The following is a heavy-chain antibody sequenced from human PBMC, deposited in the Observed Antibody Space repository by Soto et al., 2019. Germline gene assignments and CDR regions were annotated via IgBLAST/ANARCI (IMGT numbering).Heavy chain of an antibody. J-gene: IGHJ4*02. V-gene: IGHV2-5*02. CDR1: GFSLSTSGVG. CDR2: IYWDDVK. Sequence: QITLKESGPTLVKPTQPLTLTCTLSGFSLSTSGVGVGWIRQSPGKALEWLAVIYWDDVKHYSPSLERRLTITKDTSESEVVLTMTNMDPVDTATYYCARKGSGDYALDYWGQGILVTVSS. CDR3: ARKGSGDYALDY. D-gene: IGHD4-17*01.